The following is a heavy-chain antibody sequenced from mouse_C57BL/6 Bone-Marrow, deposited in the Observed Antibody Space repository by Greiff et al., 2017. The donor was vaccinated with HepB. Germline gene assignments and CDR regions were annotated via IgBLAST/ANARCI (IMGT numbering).Heavy chain of an antibody. D-gene: IGHD1-1*01. CDR3: ARLGLYYGSSYPYWYFDV. V-gene: IGHV1-81*01. J-gene: IGHJ1*03. CDR2: IYPRSGNT. CDR1: GYTFTSYG. Sequence: QVQLKESGAELARPGASVKLSCKASGYTFTSYGISWVKQRTGQGLEWIGEIYPRSGNTYYNEKFKGKATLTADKSSSTAYMELRSLTSEDSAVYFCARLGLYYGSSYPYWYFDVWGTGTTVTVSS.